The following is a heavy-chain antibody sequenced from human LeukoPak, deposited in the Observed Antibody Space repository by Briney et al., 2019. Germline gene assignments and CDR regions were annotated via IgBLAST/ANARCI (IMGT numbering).Heavy chain of an antibody. CDR1: GFTFRSYG. V-gene: IGHV3-30*02. J-gene: IGHJ4*02. CDR2: IRNDGSNK. CDR3: AKDQSITVIGGQEYYFDY. Sequence: GGSLRLSCAASGFTFRSYGMHWVRQAPGKGLEWVAFIRNDGSNKYYADSVKGRFTISRDNSKNTLYLQMNSLRAEDTAVYYCAKDQSITVIGGQEYYFDYWGQGTLVTVSS. D-gene: IGHD3-22*01.